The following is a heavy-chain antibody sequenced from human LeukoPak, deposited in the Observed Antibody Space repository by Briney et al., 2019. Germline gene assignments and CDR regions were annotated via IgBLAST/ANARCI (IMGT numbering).Heavy chain of an antibody. J-gene: IGHJ2*01. V-gene: IGHV4-59*01. CDR3: ARVGCSGGSCYSWDWYFDL. Sequence: SETLSLTCTVSGGSIGRYYWSWIRQPPGKGLEWIGYIYYTGGTNSNPSLKSRVTISVDTSKNQLSLKLNSVTAADTAVYYCARVGCSGGSCYSWDWYFDLWGRGTLVTVSS. CDR1: GGSIGRYY. CDR2: IYYTGGT. D-gene: IGHD2-15*01.